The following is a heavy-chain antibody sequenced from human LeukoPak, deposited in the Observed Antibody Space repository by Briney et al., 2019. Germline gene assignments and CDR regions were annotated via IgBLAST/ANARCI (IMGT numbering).Heavy chain of an antibody. Sequence: PSETLSLTCAVYGGSFSGYYWSWIRQPPGKGLEWIGEINHSGSTNYNPSLKSRVTISVDTSKNQFSLKLSSVTAADTAVYYCARLVGATHDAFDIWGQGTLVTVSS. V-gene: IGHV4-34*01. J-gene: IGHJ3*02. D-gene: IGHD1-26*01. CDR3: ARLVGATHDAFDI. CDR2: INHSGST. CDR1: GGSFSGYY.